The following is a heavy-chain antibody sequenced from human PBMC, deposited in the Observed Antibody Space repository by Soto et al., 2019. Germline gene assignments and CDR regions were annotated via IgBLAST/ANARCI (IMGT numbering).Heavy chain of an antibody. CDR2: IWHDGSKQ. V-gene: IGHV3-33*01. Sequence: HVQLVESGGGVVQPGRSLRLSCVASGFTFRTHGFHWVRQPPGKGLEWVAYIWHDGSKQYYRDAVEGRFTISRDDSKATLYLQMNSLKPEDTAVYYCARDLSYGSASDWGQGTLVTVSS. CDR3: ARDLSYGSASD. CDR1: GFTFRTHG. J-gene: IGHJ4*02. D-gene: IGHD3-10*01.